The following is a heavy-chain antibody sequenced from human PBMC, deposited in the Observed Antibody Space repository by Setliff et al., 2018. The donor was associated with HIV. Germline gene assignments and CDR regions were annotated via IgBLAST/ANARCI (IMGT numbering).Heavy chain of an antibody. V-gene: IGHV3-23*01. Sequence: PGGSLRLSCVASGFTFSSYTMSWVRQAPGKGLEWVSVVDGSGFNPYYADSVKGRFTISRDNSKNTVYLQMTSLRAEDTAVYYCAKDDVPRDFDIWGQGTMVTVSS. CDR1: GFTFSSYT. CDR3: AKDDVPRDFDI. CDR2: VDGSGFNP. J-gene: IGHJ3*02.